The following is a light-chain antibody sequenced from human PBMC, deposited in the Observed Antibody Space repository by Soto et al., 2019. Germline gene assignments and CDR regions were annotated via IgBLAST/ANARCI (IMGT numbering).Light chain of an antibody. J-gene: IGKJ4*01. CDR2: EAS. CDR1: QSISSW. Sequence: DIQMTQSPSTLSASVGDRVTITCRASQSISSWLAWYQQKPGKAPKLLIYEASSLESGVPSRFSGSGSGTNFTLIISSLQPEDFATYYCQQSYTTPLTFGGGTKVEIK. V-gene: IGKV1-5*01. CDR3: QQSYTTPLT.